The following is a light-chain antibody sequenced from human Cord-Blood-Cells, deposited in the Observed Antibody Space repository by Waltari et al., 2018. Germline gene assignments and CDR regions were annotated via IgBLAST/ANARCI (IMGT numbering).Light chain of an antibody. CDR3: QQSYSTPMYT. Sequence: DIQMTQSPASLSASVGGRVTITCRASQSISSYLHWYQQKPGKAPKLLIYAASSLQSGVPSRFSGSGSGTDFTLTISSLQPEDFATYYCQQSYSTPMYTFGQGTKLDIK. CDR1: QSISSY. CDR2: AAS. J-gene: IGKJ2*01. V-gene: IGKV1-39*01.